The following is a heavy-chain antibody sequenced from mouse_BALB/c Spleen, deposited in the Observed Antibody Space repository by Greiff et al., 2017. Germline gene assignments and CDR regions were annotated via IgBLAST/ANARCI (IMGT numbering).Heavy chain of an antibody. V-gene: IGHV5-17*02. CDR2: ISSGSSTI. D-gene: IGHD1-1*01. Sequence: EVHLVESGGGLVQPGGSRKLSCAASGFTFSSFGMHWVRQAPEKGLEWVAYISSGSSTIYYADTVKGRFTISRDNPKNTLFLQMTSLRSEDTAMYYCARSGSSTEYFDVWGAGTTVTVSS. CDR1: GFTFSSFG. J-gene: IGHJ1*01. CDR3: ARSGSSTEYFDV.